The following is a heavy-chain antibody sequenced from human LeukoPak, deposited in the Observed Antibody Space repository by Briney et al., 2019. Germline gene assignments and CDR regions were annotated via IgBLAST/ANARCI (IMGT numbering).Heavy chain of an antibody. V-gene: IGHV7-4-1*02. Sequence: ASVKVSCKASGYTFTSYAMNWVRQAPGQGLEWMGWINTNTGNPTYAQGFTGRFVFSLDTSVSTAHLQISSLKAEDTAVYYCARVGDITMVRGVILWFDPWGQGTLVTVSS. CDR1: GYTFTSYA. J-gene: IGHJ5*02. CDR3: ARVGDITMVRGVILWFDP. D-gene: IGHD3-10*01. CDR2: INTNTGNP.